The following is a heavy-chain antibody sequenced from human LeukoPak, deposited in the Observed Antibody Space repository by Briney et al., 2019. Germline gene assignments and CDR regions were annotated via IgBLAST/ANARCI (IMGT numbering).Heavy chain of an antibody. V-gene: IGHV3-23*01. CDR3: AKAGTFIAVTGRGNAFDI. CDR2: ISDSGGST. J-gene: IGHJ3*02. Sequence: GGSLRLSCAASGFTFSSCAMSWVRQAPGKGLEWVSGISDSGGSTYYADSVKGRFTVSRDNSKNTLFVQMTSLRAEDTAIYYCAKAGTFIAVTGRGNAFDIWGQGTVVTVSS. CDR1: GFTFSSCA. D-gene: IGHD6-19*01.